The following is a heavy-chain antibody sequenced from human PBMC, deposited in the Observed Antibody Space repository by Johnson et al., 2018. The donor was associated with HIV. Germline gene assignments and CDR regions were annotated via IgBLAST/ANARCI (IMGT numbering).Heavy chain of an antibody. CDR2: ISYDGSNK. CDR3: ALNGGAAAYDGFDI. V-gene: IGHV3-33*03. J-gene: IGHJ3*02. D-gene: IGHD7-27*01. Sequence: QVQLVESGGGVIRPGGSLRLSCAASGFTFSTYGMYWVRQAPGKGLEWVAVISYDGSNKYYADSVKGRFTISRDNAKNTLYLQMDRLRAEDTAVYYCALNGGAAAYDGFDIWGQGTMVNVSS. CDR1: GFTFSTYG.